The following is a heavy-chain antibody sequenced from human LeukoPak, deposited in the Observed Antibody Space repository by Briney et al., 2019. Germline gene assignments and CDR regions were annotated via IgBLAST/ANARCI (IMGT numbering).Heavy chain of an antibody. D-gene: IGHD3-22*01. V-gene: IGHV3-21*01. Sequence: GGSLRLSCAASGFTFSSYSMNWVRQAPGKGLEWVSSISSSSSYIYYADSVKGRFTISRDNAKNSLYLQMNSLRAEDTAVYYCARDEMRYYYDSRPPAWGQGTLVTVSS. J-gene: IGHJ4*02. CDR1: GFTFSSYS. CDR3: ARDEMRYYYDSRPPA. CDR2: ISSSSSYI.